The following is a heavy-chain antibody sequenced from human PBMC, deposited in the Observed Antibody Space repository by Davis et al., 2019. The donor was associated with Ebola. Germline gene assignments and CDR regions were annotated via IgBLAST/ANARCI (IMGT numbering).Heavy chain of an antibody. CDR2: FYHGGST. CDR1: GGSFSGYY. J-gene: IGHJ3*01. Sequence: SQTLSLTCAVYGGSFSGYYWSWIRQPPGKGLEWMGYFYHGGSTIYNRSFKSRISISVDTSKNQFSLRLSAVTAADTAVYYCARNLVTGLSFDALDFWGQGTLFTVSS. CDR3: ARNLVTGLSFDALDF. D-gene: IGHD2-21*02. V-gene: IGHV4-34*10.